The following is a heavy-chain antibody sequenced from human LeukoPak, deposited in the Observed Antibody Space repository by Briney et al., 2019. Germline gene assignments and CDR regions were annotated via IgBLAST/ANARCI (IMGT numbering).Heavy chain of an antibody. V-gene: IGHV3-23*01. CDR1: GFTFSSYA. D-gene: IGHD2-21*02. CDR3: AKIEAYCGGDCYSEYYFDY. CDR2: ISGSGGRT. J-gene: IGHJ4*02. Sequence: PGGSLRLSCAASGFTFSSYAMSWVRQAPGKGLEWVSAISGSGGRTYYADSVKGRFTISRDNSTNTLYLQMNSLRAEDTAVYYCAKIEAYCGGDCYSEYYFDYWGQGTLVTVSS.